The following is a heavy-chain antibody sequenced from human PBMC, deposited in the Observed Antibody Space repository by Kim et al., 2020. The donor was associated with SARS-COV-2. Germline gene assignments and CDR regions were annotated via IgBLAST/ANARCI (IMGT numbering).Heavy chain of an antibody. CDR3: ATVGGNYFDY. CDR2: FDPEYSET. Sequence: ASVKVSCKLSGYTLTEYSIHWVRQAPGKGLEWMGGFDPEYSETIYAQNLQGRVTITEDTSTDTAYMELSSVRSEDTAVYFCATVGGNYFDYWGQGTLVTV. J-gene: IGHJ4*02. D-gene: IGHD1-26*01. V-gene: IGHV1-24*01. CDR1: GYTLTEYS.